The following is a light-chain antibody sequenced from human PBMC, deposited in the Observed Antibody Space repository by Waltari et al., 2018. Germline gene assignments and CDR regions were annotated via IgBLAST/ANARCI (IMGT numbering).Light chain of an antibody. CDR2: DVT. CDR3: CSYAGSYTWV. V-gene: IGLV2-11*01. CDR1: PNDLGSYNY. Sequence: SALTQPRPVSGSPGPSVTISCTGPPNDLGSYNYVSWYQQHPGKAPKLIILDVTKRPSGVPDRLSGSKSGNTASLTISGLRAEDEAEYYCCSYAGSYTWVFGGGTKLTVV. J-gene: IGLJ3*02.